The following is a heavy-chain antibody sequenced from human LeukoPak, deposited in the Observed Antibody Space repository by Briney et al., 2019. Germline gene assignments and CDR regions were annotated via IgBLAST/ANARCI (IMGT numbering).Heavy chain of an antibody. CDR2: IRPDGSHI. D-gene: IGHD6-6*01. V-gene: IGHV3-33*03. Sequence: PGGSLRLSCAASGFSFSTFVMHWVRQAPGKGLEWVAVIRPDGSHISYVDPVKGRFTVSRDNAKNTVYLQMNNLRVDDTAMYYCVGTIASRGSEYWGQGALVTVSS. J-gene: IGHJ4*02. CDR3: VGTIASRGSEY. CDR1: GFSFSTFV.